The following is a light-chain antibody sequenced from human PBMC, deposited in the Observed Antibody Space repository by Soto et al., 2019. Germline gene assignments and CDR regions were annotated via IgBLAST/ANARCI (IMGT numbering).Light chain of an antibody. V-gene: IGKV3-11*01. CDR3: QQRSKWPLT. CDR1: QSVSTY. J-gene: IGKJ4*01. Sequence: EIVLTQSPATLSLSTGERATLSCRASQSVSTYLAWYQQKPGQTPRLLIYDASNRATGIPARFSGSGSGTDFTLTISSLEPEDFAVYYCQQRSKWPLTFGGGNKVEIK. CDR2: DAS.